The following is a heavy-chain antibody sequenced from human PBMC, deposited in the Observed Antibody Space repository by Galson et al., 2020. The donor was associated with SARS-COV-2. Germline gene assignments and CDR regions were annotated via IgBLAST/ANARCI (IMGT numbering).Heavy chain of an antibody. CDR2: IKTRRDGETT. CDR1: GFTFSTAW. J-gene: IGHJ6*04. CDR3: AIRFGGLGYMDV. Sequence: GGSLRLSCAVSGFTFSTAWMIWVRQAPGKGLERVGRIKTRRDGETTDYGAPVKGRFIISRDDSKDTLYLHMNSLRTEDTAVYYCAIRFGGLGYMDVWGKGTTVTVAS. V-gene: IGHV3-15*01. D-gene: IGHD3-10*01.